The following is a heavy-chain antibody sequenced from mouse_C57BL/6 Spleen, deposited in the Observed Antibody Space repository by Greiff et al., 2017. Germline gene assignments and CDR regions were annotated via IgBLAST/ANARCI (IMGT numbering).Heavy chain of an antibody. V-gene: IGHV2-2*01. J-gene: IGHJ4*01. Sequence: VMLVESGPGLVQPSQSLSITCTVSGFSLTSYGVHWVRQSPGKGLEWLGVIWSGGSTDYNAAFISRLSISKDNSKSQVFFKMNSLQADDTAIYYCASSYGSSYGYAMDYWGQGTSVTVSS. CDR1: GFSLTSYG. CDR3: ASSYGSSYGYAMDY. CDR2: IWSGGST. D-gene: IGHD1-1*01.